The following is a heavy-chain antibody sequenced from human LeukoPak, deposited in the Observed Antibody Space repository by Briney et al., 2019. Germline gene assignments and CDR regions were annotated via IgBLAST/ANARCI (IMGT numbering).Heavy chain of an antibody. CDR3: AELGITMIGGV. D-gene: IGHD3-10*02. J-gene: IGHJ6*04. CDR2: ISSSGSTI. CDR1: GFTFRTYG. Sequence: PGGSLRLSCAASGFTFRTYGAHWVRQAPGKGLEWVSYISSSGSTIYYADSVKGRFTISRDNAKNSLYLQMNSLRAEDTAVYYCAELGITMIGGVWGKGTTVTISS. V-gene: IGHV3-48*04.